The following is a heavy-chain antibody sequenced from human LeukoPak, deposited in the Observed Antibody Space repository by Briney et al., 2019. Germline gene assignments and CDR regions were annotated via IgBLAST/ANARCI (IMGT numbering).Heavy chain of an antibody. Sequence: PGGSLRLSCAASGFTFSTYDMNWVRQAPGKGLEWVSSISSRSSSIYYADSVKGRFTISRDNAKSSPYLQMNSLRAEDTAVYWCARDYIAYDPLDYWGQGTLVTVSS. D-gene: IGHD3-3*01. CDR2: ISSRSSSI. V-gene: IGHV3-21*01. CDR1: GFTFSTYD. CDR3: ARDYIAYDPLDY. J-gene: IGHJ4*02.